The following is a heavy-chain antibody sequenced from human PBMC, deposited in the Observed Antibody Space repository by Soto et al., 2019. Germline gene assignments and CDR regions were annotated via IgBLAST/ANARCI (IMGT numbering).Heavy chain of an antibody. CDR2: IIPICGTA. CDR1: GGTFSSYA. Sequence: QVQLVQSGAEVKKPGSSVKVSCKASGGTFSSYAISWVRQAPGQGLEWMGGIIPICGTANYAQKFQGRVTITADQSTSRAYMELSSLRSEDTAVYYCARAPRYYDFWSGYSTYYYYGMDVWGHGTTVTVSS. CDR3: ARAPRYYDFWSGYSTYYYYGMDV. J-gene: IGHJ6*02. V-gene: IGHV1-69*01. D-gene: IGHD3-3*01.